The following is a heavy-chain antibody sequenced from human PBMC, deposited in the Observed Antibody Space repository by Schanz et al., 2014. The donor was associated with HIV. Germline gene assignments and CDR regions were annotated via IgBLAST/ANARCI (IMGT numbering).Heavy chain of an antibody. CDR2: MNPNSGVT. D-gene: IGHD2-2*01. CDR3: AKSRFQLHWFDS. Sequence: QVQLVQSGAEVKKPGASVRVSCKASGYTFTSYGISWVRQAPGHGLEWMGWMNPNSGVTEDAQKFQGRVTMTRDTSISTAYMEVSRLRSDDTAVYYCAKSRFQLHWFDSWGQGTLVTVSS. J-gene: IGHJ5*01. CDR1: GYTFTSYG. V-gene: IGHV1-2*02.